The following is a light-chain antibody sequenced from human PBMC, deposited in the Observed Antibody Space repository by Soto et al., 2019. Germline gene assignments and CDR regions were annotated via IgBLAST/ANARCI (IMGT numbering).Light chain of an antibody. V-gene: IGKV3-20*01. CDR3: QHYGSSRNT. CDR2: GAS. Sequence: EIVLTHSPDTLSLSPGERATLSCRASASVTSSHLAWYQQKRGQAPRLLIYGASSRSTDIPDRFSGSGSGTDFTLTISRLEPEDFAVYYCQHYGSSRNTFGQGTRLEIK. J-gene: IGKJ5*01. CDR1: ASVTSSH.